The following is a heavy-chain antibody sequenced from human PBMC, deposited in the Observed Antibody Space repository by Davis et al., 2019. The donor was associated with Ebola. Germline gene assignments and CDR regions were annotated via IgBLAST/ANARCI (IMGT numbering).Heavy chain of an antibody. CDR3: ARATLWFGESYGMDV. V-gene: IGHV1-2*06. CDR1: GYTFTSYD. Sequence: AASVKVSCKASGYTFTSYDFHWVRQAPGQGLEWMGRINPNSGGTNYAQKFQGRVTMTRDTSISTAYMELSRLRSDDTAVYYCARATLWFGESYGMDVWGKGTTVTVSS. J-gene: IGHJ6*04. D-gene: IGHD3-10*01. CDR2: INPNSGGT.